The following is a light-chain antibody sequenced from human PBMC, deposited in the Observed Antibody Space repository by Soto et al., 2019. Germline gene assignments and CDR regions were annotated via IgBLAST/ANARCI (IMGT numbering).Light chain of an antibody. CDR1: QDISNY. J-gene: IGKJ3*01. V-gene: IGKV1-33*01. CDR2: DAS. CDR3: QQYDNLPFT. Sequence: DLQMTQSPSSLSASVGDRVIITCQASQDISNYLNWYQQKPGKAPKLLIYDASNLETGVPSRFSGSGSGKDFTFTISSLQPEDIATYYCQQYDNLPFTFGPGTKVDIK.